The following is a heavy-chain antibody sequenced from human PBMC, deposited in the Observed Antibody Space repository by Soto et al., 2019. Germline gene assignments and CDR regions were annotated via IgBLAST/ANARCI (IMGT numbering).Heavy chain of an antibody. CDR2: ISGSGGST. CDR1: GFTFSSYA. V-gene: IGHV3-23*01. D-gene: IGHD3-3*01. CDR3: AKSRYDFWSGSSYYYYGMDV. Sequence: EVQLLESGGGLVQPGGSLRLSCAASGFTFSSYAMSWVRQAPGKGLEWVSAISGSGGSTYYADSVKGRFTISRDNSKNTLYLKMHSMRAEDTAVYYCAKSRYDFWSGSSYYYYGMDVWGQGTTVTVSS. J-gene: IGHJ6*02.